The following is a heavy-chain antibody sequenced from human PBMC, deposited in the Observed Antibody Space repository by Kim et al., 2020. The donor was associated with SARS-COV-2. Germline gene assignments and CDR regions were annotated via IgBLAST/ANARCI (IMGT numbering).Heavy chain of an antibody. CDR3: ARVLGGYDFWSGYHL. D-gene: IGHD3-3*01. Sequence: GGSLRLSCAASGFTFSSYEMNWVRQAPGKGLEWVSYISSSGSTIYYADSVKGRFTISRDNAKNSLYLQMNSLRAEDTAVYYCARVLGGYDFWSGYHLWGQGTLVTVSS. CDR2: ISSSGSTI. J-gene: IGHJ4*02. CDR1: GFTFSSYE. V-gene: IGHV3-48*03.